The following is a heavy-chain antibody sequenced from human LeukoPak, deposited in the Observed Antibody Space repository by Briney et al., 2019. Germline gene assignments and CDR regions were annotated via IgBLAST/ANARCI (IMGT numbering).Heavy chain of an antibody. CDR1: GYTFTSYG. CDR3: ARSGRGTYYYFDY. J-gene: IGHJ4*02. V-gene: IGHV1-18*01. CDR2: ISAYNGNT. D-gene: IGHD1-26*01. Sequence: ASVKVSCKASGYTFTSYGISWVRQAPGQGLEWMGWISAYNGNTNYAQRIQGRVTMTTDTSTSTAYMELRSLSFDDTAIYYCARSGRGTYYYFDYWGQGTLVTVSS.